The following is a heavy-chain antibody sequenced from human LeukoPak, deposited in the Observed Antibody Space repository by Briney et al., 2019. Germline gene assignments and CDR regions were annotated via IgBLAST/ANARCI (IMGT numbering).Heavy chain of an antibody. D-gene: IGHD4-17*01. CDR3: AKATATTSYRGQIDY. J-gene: IGHJ4*02. CDR2: ISVSGGST. CDR1: GFTFSSYA. V-gene: IGHV3-23*01. Sequence: GALRLSCAASGFTFSSYAMSWVRQAPGKGLEWVSAISVSGGSTYYADSVKGRFTISRDNSKSTLYLQMNSLRGEDTAVYYCAKATATTSYRGQIDYWGQGTLATVSS.